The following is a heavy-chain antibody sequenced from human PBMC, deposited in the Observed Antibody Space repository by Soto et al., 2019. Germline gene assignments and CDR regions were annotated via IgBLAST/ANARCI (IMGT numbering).Heavy chain of an antibody. Sequence: LSLTCAVYGGSFSGYYWSWIRQPPGKGLEWIGEINHSGSTNYNPSLKSRVTISVDTSKNQFSLKLSSVTAADTAVYYCARWRGLTIGVPPFYYYYGMDVWGQGTTVTVSS. V-gene: IGHV4-34*01. CDR1: GGSFSGYY. D-gene: IGHD3-3*01. CDR2: INHSGST. J-gene: IGHJ6*02. CDR3: ARWRGLTIGVPPFYYYYGMDV.